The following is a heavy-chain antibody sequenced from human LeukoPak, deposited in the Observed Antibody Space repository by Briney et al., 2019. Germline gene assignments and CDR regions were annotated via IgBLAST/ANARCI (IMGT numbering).Heavy chain of an antibody. V-gene: IGHV1-18*01. CDR1: GYTFTSYG. CDR3: ARMSFGVVIKYYYYYMDV. J-gene: IGHJ6*03. D-gene: IGHD3-3*01. Sequence: GASVKVSCKASGYTFTSYGISWVRQAPGQGLEWMGWISAYNGNTNYAQKLQGRVTMTTDTSTSTAYMELRSLRSGDTAVYYCARMSFGVVIKYYYYYMDVWGKGTTVTVSS. CDR2: ISAYNGNT.